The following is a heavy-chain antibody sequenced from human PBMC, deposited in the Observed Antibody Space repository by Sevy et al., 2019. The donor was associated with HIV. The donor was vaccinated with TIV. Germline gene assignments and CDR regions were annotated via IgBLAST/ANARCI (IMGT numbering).Heavy chain of an antibody. V-gene: IGHV3-7*03. CDR2: IKCDGSEK. CDR3: VRGQGGYCSSTSCRSDY. D-gene: IGHD2-2*01. CDR1: GFTFSSSW. Sequence: GGSLRLSCAASGFTFSSSWMHWVCQAPEKGLEWVADIKCDGSEKYYVDSVKGRLTISRDNAKNSLYLQVNSLRAEDMTVYYCVRGQGGYCSSTSCRSDYWGQGTLVTVSS. J-gene: IGHJ4*02.